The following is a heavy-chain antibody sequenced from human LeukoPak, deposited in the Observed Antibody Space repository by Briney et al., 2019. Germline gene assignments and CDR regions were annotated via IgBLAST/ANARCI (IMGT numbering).Heavy chain of an antibody. J-gene: IGHJ5*02. Sequence: SVKVSCKASGGTFSSYAISWVRQAPGQGLEWMGGIIPIFGTANYAQRFQGRVTITTDESTSTAYMELSSLRSEDTAVYYCARVVDKYQLLSGVDRFDPWGQGTLVTVSS. CDR2: IIPIFGTA. CDR3: ARVVDKYQLLSGVDRFDP. V-gene: IGHV1-69*05. D-gene: IGHD2-2*01. CDR1: GGTFSSYA.